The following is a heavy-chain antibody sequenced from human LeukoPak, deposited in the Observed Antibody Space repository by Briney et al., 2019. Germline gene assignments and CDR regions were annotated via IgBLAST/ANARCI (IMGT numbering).Heavy chain of an antibody. CDR1: GFTFSNYG. CDR2: ISTSSSYI. D-gene: IGHD3-3*01. Sequence: GGSLRLSCAASGFTFSNYGMHWVRQAPGKGLEWLSCISTSSSYIYYADSVKGRFTVSRDNAMNSLFLQMNSLIAEDTAVYYCARVGIRFLEQYYFDYWGQGTLVTVSS. V-gene: IGHV3-21*01. CDR3: ARVGIRFLEQYYFDY. J-gene: IGHJ4*02.